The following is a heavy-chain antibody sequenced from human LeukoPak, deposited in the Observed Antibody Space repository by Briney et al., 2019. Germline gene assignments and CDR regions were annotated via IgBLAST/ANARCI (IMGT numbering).Heavy chain of an antibody. V-gene: IGHV3-30*02. J-gene: IGHJ4*02. CDR2: IWYGGSNK. CDR1: GFTFSSYG. CDR3: AKDDGYNYTLDY. D-gene: IGHD5-24*01. Sequence: PGGSLRLSCAASGFTFSSYGMHWVRQAPGKGLEWVAVIWYGGSNKYYADSVKGRFTISRDNSKNTLYLQMNSLRAEDTAVYYCAKDDGYNYTLDYWGQGTLVTVSS.